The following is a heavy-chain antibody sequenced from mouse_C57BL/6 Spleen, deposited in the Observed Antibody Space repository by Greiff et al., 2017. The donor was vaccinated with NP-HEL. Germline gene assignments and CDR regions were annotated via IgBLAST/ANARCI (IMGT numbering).Heavy chain of an antibody. V-gene: IGHV1-82*01. CDR2: IYPGDGDT. Sequence: VQLQESGPELVKPGASVKISCKASGYAFSSSWMNWVKQRPGKGLEWIGRIYPGDGDTNYNGKFKGKATLTADKSSSTAYMQLSSLTSEDSAVYCCASGYDYDGGYWGQGTTLTVSS. CDR3: ASGYDYDGGY. CDR1: GYAFSSSW. J-gene: IGHJ2*01. D-gene: IGHD2-4*01.